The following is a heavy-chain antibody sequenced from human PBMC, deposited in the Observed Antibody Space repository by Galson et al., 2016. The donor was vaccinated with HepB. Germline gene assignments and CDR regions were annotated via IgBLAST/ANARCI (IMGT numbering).Heavy chain of an antibody. J-gene: IGHJ6*02. CDR3: AREAISKIRGVIWGHAMDV. CDR2: IYYTGTT. V-gene: IGHV4-31*03. D-gene: IGHD3-10*01. Sequence: TLSLTCTVSNGSISSGDSYWSWIRQHPGKGLEWIGYIYYTGTTFYNPSLKSRLFMSVGTSKNQFSLRLTSVTAADTATYFCAREAISKIRGVIWGHAMDVWGRGTTVTVSS. CDR1: NGSISSGDSY.